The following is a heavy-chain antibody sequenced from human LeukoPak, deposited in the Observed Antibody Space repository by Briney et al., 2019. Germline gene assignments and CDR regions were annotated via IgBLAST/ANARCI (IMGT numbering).Heavy chain of an antibody. J-gene: IGHJ5*02. CDR2: IYSGGST. CDR1: GFTVSSNY. CDR3: ARDRGYDYVWGSYRPSGWFDP. V-gene: IGHV3-53*01. Sequence: GGSLRLSCAASGFTVSSNYMSWVRQAPGKGLEWVSVIYSGGSTYYADSVKGRFTISRDNSKNTLYLQMNSLRAEDTAVYYCARDRGYDYVWGSYRPSGWFDPWGQGTLVTVSS. D-gene: IGHD3-16*02.